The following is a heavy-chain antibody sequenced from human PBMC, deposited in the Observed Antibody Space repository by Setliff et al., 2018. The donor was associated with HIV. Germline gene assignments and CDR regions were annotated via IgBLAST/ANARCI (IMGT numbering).Heavy chain of an antibody. CDR1: GYTFTSYY. D-gene: IGHD2-2*01. J-gene: IGHJ3*02. Sequence: GASVKVSCKASGYTFTSYYMHWVRQAPGQGLEWMGIINPSGGSTNYAQKFQGRVTMTRDTSTSTVYMELRSLRSDDTAMYYRATQRDIVMVPGQGGFDIWAQGTMVTVSS. CDR3: ATQRDIVMVPGQGGFDI. CDR2: INPSGGST. V-gene: IGHV1-46*01.